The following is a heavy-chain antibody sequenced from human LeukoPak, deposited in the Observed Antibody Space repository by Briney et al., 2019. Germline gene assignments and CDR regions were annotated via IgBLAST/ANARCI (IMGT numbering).Heavy chain of an antibody. CDR2: IIPIFGTA. V-gene: IGHV1-69*01. CDR3: AREETMVVTPQAPGYFQH. D-gene: IGHD4-23*01. CDR1: GGTFSSYA. J-gene: IGHJ1*01. Sequence: ASVKVSCKASGGTFSSYAISWVRQAPGQGLEWMGGIIPIFGTANYAQKFQGRVTITADESTSTAYMELSSLRSEDTAVYYCAREETMVVTPQAPGYFQHWGQGTLVTVSS.